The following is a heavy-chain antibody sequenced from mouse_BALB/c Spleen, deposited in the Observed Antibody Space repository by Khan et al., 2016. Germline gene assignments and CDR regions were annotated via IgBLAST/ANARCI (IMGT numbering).Heavy chain of an antibody. Sequence: EVQLQESGPDLVKPSQSLSLTCTVTGYSITSDYSWHWIRQFPGNKLEWMAYIHYSGSTNYTPSLKSRISITRDTSKNQFFLQLNSVTTEDTATYYCVYFGNYFDYWGQGTTLTVSS. CDR2: IHYSGST. CDR3: VYFGNYFDY. V-gene: IGHV3-1*02. J-gene: IGHJ2*01. CDR1: GYSITSDYS. D-gene: IGHD2-1*01.